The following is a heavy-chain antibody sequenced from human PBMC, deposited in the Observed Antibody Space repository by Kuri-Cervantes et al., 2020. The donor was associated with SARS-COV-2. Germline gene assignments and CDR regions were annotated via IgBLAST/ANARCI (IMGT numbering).Heavy chain of an antibody. CDR3: TREAHGGHHDY. Sequence: ASVKVSCKASGYPLTEYYIHWVRQAPGQGLEWVGWVNSKTGDTKYAQKFQGRVTMTRDTSTSTVYMELSSLRSEDTAVYFWTREAHGGHHDYWGQGTLVTVSS. CDR1: GYPLTEYY. J-gene: IGHJ4*02. V-gene: IGHV1-2*02. CDR2: VNSKTGDT. D-gene: IGHD4-23*01.